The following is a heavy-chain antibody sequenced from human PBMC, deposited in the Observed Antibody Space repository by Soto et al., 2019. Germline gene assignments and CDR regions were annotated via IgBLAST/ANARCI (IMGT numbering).Heavy chain of an antibody. V-gene: IGHV3-33*01. Sequence: QVQVEESGGGVVQAGRSLRLSCAASGFTFSSYGMHWVRQAPGKGLEWVAVMWSDGSNKYYADSVKGRFTISRDNSKNTLYLQIHSLRAEDTAVYYCARDGDSSGHYSQFDYWGQGTLVTVPS. J-gene: IGHJ4*02. D-gene: IGHD3-22*01. CDR3: ARDGDSSGHYSQFDY. CDR1: GFTFSSYG. CDR2: MWSDGSNK.